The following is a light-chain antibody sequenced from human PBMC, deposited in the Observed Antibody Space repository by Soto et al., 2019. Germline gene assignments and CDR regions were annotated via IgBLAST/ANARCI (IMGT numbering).Light chain of an antibody. V-gene: IGKV4-1*01. J-gene: IGKJ2*03. CDR2: WAS. Sequence: DIVMTQSPDSLPVSLGERATINCKSSQSLLYSSNNKNYLAWYQQKPGQPPKLLIFWASTRESGVTDRFSGSGSGTDFALTIGRLQVEDVAVYYCQEYGYTPNSFGQGKKLEIK. CDR1: QSLLYSSNNKNY. CDR3: QEYGYTPNS.